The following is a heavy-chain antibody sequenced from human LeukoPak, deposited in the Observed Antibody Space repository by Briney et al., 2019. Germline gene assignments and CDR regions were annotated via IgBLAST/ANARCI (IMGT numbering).Heavy chain of an antibody. CDR2: IYYSGST. Sequence: SETLSLTRTVSGGSISSSSYYWGWIRQPPGKGLEWIGSIYYSGSTYYNPSLKSRVTISVDTSKNQFSLKLSSVTAADTAVYYCARQHSSYGDFNNWFDPWGQGTLVTVSS. V-gene: IGHV4-39*01. CDR1: GGSISSSSYY. J-gene: IGHJ5*02. D-gene: IGHD4-17*01. CDR3: ARQHSSYGDFNNWFDP.